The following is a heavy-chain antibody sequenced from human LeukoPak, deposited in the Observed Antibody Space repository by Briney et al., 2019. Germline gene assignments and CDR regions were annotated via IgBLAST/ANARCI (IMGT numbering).Heavy chain of an antibody. Sequence: GGSLRLSRAASGFALSTYSMTWVRQAPGKGLEWVAYISGSSSIINYADSLKGRFTVSRDNARNSLYLQMNSLRDEDTAVYYCAREGGDGRGWFGYWGQGALVTVSS. V-gene: IGHV3-48*02. J-gene: IGHJ4*02. CDR3: AREGGDGRGWFGY. D-gene: IGHD6-19*01. CDR2: ISGSSSII. CDR1: GFALSTYS.